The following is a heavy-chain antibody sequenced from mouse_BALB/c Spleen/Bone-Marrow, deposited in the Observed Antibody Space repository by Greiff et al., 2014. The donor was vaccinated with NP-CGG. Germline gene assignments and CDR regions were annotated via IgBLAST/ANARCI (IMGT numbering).Heavy chain of an antibody. V-gene: IGHV1-9*01. CDR3: ARAYYVNYDAMDY. D-gene: IGHD2-10*01. CDR2: ILPGSGST. CDR1: GYTFSSYW. J-gene: IGHJ4*01. Sequence: QVQLQQSGAELMKPGASMKISCKATGYTFSSYWIEWVKQRPGHGLEWIGEILPGSGSTNYNERFKGKATFTADTSSNTAYMQPSSLTSEDSAVYYCARAYYVNYDAMDYWGQGTSVTVSS.